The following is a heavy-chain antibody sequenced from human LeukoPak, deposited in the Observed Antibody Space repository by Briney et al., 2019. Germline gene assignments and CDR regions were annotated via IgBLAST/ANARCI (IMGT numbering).Heavy chain of an antibody. Sequence: GESLKISCKGSGYSFTSYRIGWVRQMPGKGLEWMGIIYPGDSDTRYSPSFQGQVTISADKSITTAYLQWSGLKTSDTAMYYCARLVLGGSGSYSYWGQGTLVTVSS. CDR1: GYSFTSYR. D-gene: IGHD3-10*01. J-gene: IGHJ4*02. V-gene: IGHV5-51*01. CDR3: ARLVLGGSGSYSY. CDR2: IYPGDSDT.